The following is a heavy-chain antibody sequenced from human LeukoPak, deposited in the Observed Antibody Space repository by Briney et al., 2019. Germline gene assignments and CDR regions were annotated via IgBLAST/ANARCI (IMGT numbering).Heavy chain of an antibody. V-gene: IGHV3-7*01. J-gene: IGHJ4*02. CDR2: IKQDGSEK. CDR3: ARGVGATSSRYFDY. CDR1: GFTFSSYW. D-gene: IGHD1-26*01. Sequence: GGPLRLSCAASGFTFSSYWMSWVRQAPGKGLEWVANIKQDGSEKYYVDSVKGRFTISRDNAKNSLYLQMNSLRAEDTAVYYCARGVGATSSRYFDYWGQGTLVTVSS.